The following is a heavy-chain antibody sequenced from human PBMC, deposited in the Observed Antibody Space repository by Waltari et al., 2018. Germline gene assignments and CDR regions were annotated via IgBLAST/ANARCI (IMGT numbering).Heavy chain of an antibody. J-gene: IGHJ5*02. Sequence: QVQLVQSGAEVKKPGASVKVSCKASGYTFTSYDINWVRQATGQGLEWMGWMNPSSGNTGYAQKFQGRVTITRNTAISTAYMELSSLRSEDTAVYYCARVSSDPELELQQSFWFDPWGQGTLVTVSS. CDR2: MNPSSGNT. CDR3: ARVSSDPELELQQSFWFDP. V-gene: IGHV1-8*03. CDR1: GYTFTSYD. D-gene: IGHD1-7*01.